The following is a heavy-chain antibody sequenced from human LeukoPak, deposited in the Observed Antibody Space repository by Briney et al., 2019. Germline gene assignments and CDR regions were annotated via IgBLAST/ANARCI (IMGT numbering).Heavy chain of an antibody. Sequence: ASVKVSCKASGFTFTDYFMHWVRQAPGQGLEWMGWINPHSGGTNYAQKFQGRVTMTRDTSTSTVYMELSSLRSEDTAVYYCARVGALGTAMVKSDGDYWGQGTLVTVSS. V-gene: IGHV1-2*02. D-gene: IGHD5-18*01. CDR2: INPHSGGT. CDR1: GFTFTDYF. CDR3: ARVGALGTAMVKSDGDY. J-gene: IGHJ4*02.